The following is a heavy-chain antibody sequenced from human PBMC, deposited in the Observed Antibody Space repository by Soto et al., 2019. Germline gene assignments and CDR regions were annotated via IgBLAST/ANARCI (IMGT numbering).Heavy chain of an antibody. CDR3: AKDSPVGVPLMRDLHD. CDR1: GFTFSSYG. Sequence: GGSLRLSCAASGFTFSSYGMSWVRQAPGKGLEWVSVISGSGGSTYYADSVKGRFTLSRDNSKNTVYLQMNSLRAEDTAVYYCAKDSPVGVPLMRDLHDWGQGTLVTVSS. CDR2: ISGSGGST. D-gene: IGHD2-8*01. V-gene: IGHV3-23*01. J-gene: IGHJ1*01.